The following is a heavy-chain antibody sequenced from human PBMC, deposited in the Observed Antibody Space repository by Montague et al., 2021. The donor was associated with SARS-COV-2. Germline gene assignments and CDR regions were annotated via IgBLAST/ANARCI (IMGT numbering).Heavy chain of an antibody. Sequence: SLSLSCSASGFTSGDYQMTWVRQAPGKGLQWVANINQDETAKTYVDSVKGRFTISRDNAKNSLILQMNSLKDEDTAVYYCARSPRGSGTGWLDYWGQGTLVTVPS. CDR1: GFTSGDYQ. V-gene: IGHV3-7*01. CDR2: INQDETAK. J-gene: IGHJ4*02. CDR3: ARSPRGSGTGWLDY. D-gene: IGHD3/OR15-3a*01.